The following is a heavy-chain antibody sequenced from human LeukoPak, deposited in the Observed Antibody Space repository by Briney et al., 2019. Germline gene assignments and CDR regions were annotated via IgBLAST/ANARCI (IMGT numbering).Heavy chain of an antibody. CDR2: IIPILGIA. Sequence: SVKVSCKASGGTFSSYAISWVRQAPGQGLEWMGRIIPILGIANYAQKFQGRVTITADKSTSTAYMELSSLRSEDTAVYYCVKDRRDDSSGYYGEYFQHWGQGTLVTVSS. J-gene: IGHJ1*01. CDR3: VKDRRDDSSGYYGEYFQH. V-gene: IGHV1-69*04. CDR1: GGTFSSYA. D-gene: IGHD3-22*01.